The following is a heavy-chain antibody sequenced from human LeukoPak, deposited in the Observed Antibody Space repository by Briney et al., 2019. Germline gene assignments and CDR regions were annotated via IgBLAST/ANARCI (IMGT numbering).Heavy chain of an antibody. CDR2: ISAYNANT. Sequence: ASVKVSCKASGYTFTSYGISWVRQAPGQGLEWMGWISAYNANTNYAQKLQGRVTMTTDTSTSTAYMELRSLRSDDTAVYYCARANYYDSKTSLDLGYWGQGTLVTVSS. V-gene: IGHV1-18*01. D-gene: IGHD3-22*01. J-gene: IGHJ4*02. CDR3: ARANYYDSKTSLDLGY. CDR1: GYTFTSYG.